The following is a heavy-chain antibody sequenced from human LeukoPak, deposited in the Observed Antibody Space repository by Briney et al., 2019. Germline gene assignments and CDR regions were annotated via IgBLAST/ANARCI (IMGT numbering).Heavy chain of an antibody. D-gene: IGHD6-19*01. J-gene: IGHJ2*01. CDR3: ARDPIAVAGTWYFDL. V-gene: IGHV4-4*07. CDR1: GGSISSYY. CDR2: IYTSGSN. Sequence: PSETLSLTCNVSGGSISSYYWSWIRQPVGKGLEWIGRIYTSGSNNYNPSLKSRVTMSVDTSKNHFSLKLRSVTAADTAVYYCARDPIAVAGTWYFDLWGRGTLVTVSS.